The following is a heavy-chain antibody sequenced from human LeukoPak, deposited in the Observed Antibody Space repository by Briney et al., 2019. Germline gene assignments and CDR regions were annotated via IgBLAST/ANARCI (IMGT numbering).Heavy chain of an antibody. CDR3: ARDGGEGEWGASMYYFDY. V-gene: IGHV3-7*03. CDR2: IKQDGSEK. J-gene: IGHJ4*02. CDR1: GFTFSSYW. Sequence: PGGSLRLSCAASGFTFSSYWMSWVRQAPGKGLEWVANIKQDGSEKYYVDSVKGRFTISRDNAKNSLYLQMNSLRAEDTAVYYCARDGGEGEWGASMYYFDYWGQGTPVTVSS. D-gene: IGHD1-26*01.